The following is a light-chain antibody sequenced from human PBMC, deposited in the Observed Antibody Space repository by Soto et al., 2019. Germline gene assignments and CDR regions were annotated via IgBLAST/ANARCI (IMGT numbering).Light chain of an antibody. CDR2: GAS. Sequence: EIVLTQSPATLSVSPGERATLSCRASQSVGSNLAWYQQNPGQAPRVLIYGASTRATGIPARFSGSGSGTEFTLTISSLQSEDVAVYHCQHYNNWPPTWTFGQGTKVEVK. CDR3: QHYNNWPPTWT. CDR1: QSVGSN. J-gene: IGKJ1*01. V-gene: IGKV3-15*01.